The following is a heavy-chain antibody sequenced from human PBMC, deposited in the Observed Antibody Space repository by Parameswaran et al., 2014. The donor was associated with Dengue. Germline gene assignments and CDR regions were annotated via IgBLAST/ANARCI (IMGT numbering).Heavy chain of an antibody. J-gene: IGHJ4*02. D-gene: IGHD2-2*01. V-gene: IGHV3-73*01. CDR2: IRSKANSYAT. CDR3: TSTGGYCSSTSCYGFDY. Sequence: VRQAPGKGVEWVGRIRSKANSYATAYAASVKGRFTISRDDSKNTAYLQMNSLKTEDTAVYYCTSTGGYCSSTSCYGFDYWGQGTLVTVSS.